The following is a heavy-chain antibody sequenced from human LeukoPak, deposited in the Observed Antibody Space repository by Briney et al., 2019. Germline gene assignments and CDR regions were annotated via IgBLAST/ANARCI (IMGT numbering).Heavy chain of an antibody. V-gene: IGHV4-4*02. J-gene: IGHJ4*02. CDR1: GGSISSYY. Sequence: SETLSLTCTVSGGSISSYYWSWVRQPPGKGLEWIGEIYHSGSTNYNPSLKSRVTISVDKSKNQFSLKLSSVTAADTAVYYCATYYGSGLDYWGQGTLVTVSS. CDR2: IYHSGST. CDR3: ATYYGSGLDY. D-gene: IGHD3-10*01.